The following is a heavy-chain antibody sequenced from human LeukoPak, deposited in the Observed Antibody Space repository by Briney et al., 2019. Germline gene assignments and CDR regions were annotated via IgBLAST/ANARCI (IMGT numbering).Heavy chain of an antibody. V-gene: IGHV3-21*01. D-gene: IGHD3-22*01. Sequence: GGSLRLSCAASGFTFSSYSMNWVRQAPGKGLEWVSSISSSSSYIYYADSVKGRFTISRDNAKNSLYLQMNSLRAEDTAVYYCGRAGPYYDSSGYYLDYWGQGTLVTVSS. CDR1: GFTFSSYS. CDR3: GRAGPYYDSSGYYLDY. CDR2: ISSSSSYI. J-gene: IGHJ4*02.